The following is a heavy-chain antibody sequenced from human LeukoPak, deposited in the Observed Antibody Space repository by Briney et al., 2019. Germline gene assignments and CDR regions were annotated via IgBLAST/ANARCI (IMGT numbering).Heavy chain of an antibody. D-gene: IGHD3-9*01. CDR1: GFTFSSYA. CDR2: ISGSGGST. V-gene: IGHV3-23*01. CDR3: ARDRRDILTGYYQGMDV. Sequence: GGSLRLSCAASGFTFSSYAMSWVRQAPGKGLEWVSAISGSGGSTYYADSVKGRFTISRDNSKNTLYLQMNSLRAEDTAVYYCARDRRDILTGYYQGMDVWGQGTTVTVSS. J-gene: IGHJ6*02.